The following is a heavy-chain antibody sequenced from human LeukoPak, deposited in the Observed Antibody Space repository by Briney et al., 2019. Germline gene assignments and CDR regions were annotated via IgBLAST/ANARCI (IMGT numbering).Heavy chain of an antibody. CDR1: GFTVSSNY. J-gene: IGHJ5*02. V-gene: IGHV3-53*05. CDR2: IYSGGST. D-gene: IGHD2-2*01. Sequence: GGSLRLSCAASGFTVSSNYMSWVRQAPGKGLEWVSVIYSGGSTYYADSVKGRFTISRDNSKNTLYLQMNSLRAEDTAVYYCAKDHIDQLLGRANRFDPWGQGILVTVSS. CDR3: AKDHIDQLLGRANRFDP.